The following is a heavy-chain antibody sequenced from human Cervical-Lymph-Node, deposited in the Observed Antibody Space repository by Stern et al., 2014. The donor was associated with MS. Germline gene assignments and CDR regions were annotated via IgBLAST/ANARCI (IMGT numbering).Heavy chain of an antibody. CDR3: ARGGRGVSYGHY. J-gene: IGHJ4*02. CDR2: INTNTGSP. D-gene: IGHD5-18*01. V-gene: IGHV7-4-1*02. Sequence: QLVQSGSGLKQPGASVRISCKTSGYTFISHVIHWVRQAHGQGLEWIGRINTNTGSPTSAQGFTGRFVLSLDTSLTTAYLQISNLKTEDTAIYYCARGGRGVSYGHYWGQGALVTVSS. CDR1: GYTFISHV.